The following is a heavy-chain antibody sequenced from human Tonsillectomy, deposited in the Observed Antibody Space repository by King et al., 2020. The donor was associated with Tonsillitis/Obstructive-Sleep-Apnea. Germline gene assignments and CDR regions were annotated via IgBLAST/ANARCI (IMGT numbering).Heavy chain of an antibody. Sequence: VQLQESGPGLVKPSETLSLTCTVSGGSISYYYWSWIRQPPGKGLEWIGYISYSGSTNYNPSLKSRVTISVDTSKSQFSLKLSSVTAADTAVYYCARDGGEFDFGSGSLPHDAFDIWGQGTMVTVSS. D-gene: IGHD3-3*01. J-gene: IGHJ3*02. V-gene: IGHV4-59*01. CDR1: GGSISYYY. CDR2: ISYSGST. CDR3: ARDGGEFDFGSGSLPHDAFDI.